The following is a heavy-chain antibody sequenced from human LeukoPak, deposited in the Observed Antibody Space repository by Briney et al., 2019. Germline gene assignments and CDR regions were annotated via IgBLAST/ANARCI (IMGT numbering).Heavy chain of an antibody. CDR2: ISGSNGST. CDR3: AKDHGDYGFDY. J-gene: IGHJ4*02. V-gene: IGHV3-23*01. CDR1: GFTFSNYA. D-gene: IGHD4-17*01. Sequence: GGSLRLSCAASGFTFSNYAMNWVRQAPGEGLEWVSTISGSNGSTYYADSVKGRFTISRDNSKSTLYLQMNSLRAEDTAVYYCAKDHGDYGFDYWGQGTLVTVSS.